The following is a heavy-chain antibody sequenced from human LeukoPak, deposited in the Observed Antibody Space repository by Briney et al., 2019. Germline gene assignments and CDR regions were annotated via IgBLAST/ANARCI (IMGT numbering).Heavy chain of an antibody. CDR2: ISSSGSTI. D-gene: IGHD6-13*01. J-gene: IGHJ3*02. Sequence: PGGSLRLSCAASGFTFSDYYMSWIRQAPGKGLEWVSYISSSGSTIYYADSVKGRFTISRDNAKNSLYLQMNSLRAEDTAAYYCARGGLYSSSWHDAFDIWGQGTMVTVSS. V-gene: IGHV3-11*01. CDR1: GFTFSDYY. CDR3: ARGGLYSSSWHDAFDI.